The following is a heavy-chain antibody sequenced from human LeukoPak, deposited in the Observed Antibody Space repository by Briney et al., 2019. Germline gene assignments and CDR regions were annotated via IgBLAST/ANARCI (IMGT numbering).Heavy chain of an antibody. V-gene: IGHV3-23*01. CDR1: GFTFSSYA. D-gene: IGHD3-22*01. J-gene: IGHJ4*02. CDR2: ISGSGGST. Sequence: GGSLRLSCAASGFTFSSYAMSWVRQAPGKGLEWVSAISGSGGSTYYADSVKGRFTISRDNSKNTLYLQMNSLRAEDTAVYYCACSTDYDSSGYYPDYWGQGTLVTVSS. CDR3: ACSTDYDSSGYYPDY.